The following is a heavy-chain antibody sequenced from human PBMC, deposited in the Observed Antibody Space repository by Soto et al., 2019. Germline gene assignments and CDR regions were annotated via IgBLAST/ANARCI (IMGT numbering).Heavy chain of an antibody. Sequence: EVQLLESGGGLVQPGGSLRLSCAASGFTFRSYAMSWVRQAPGRGLEWVSAISGSGGRTYYADSVKGRFTISRDNSTNTLYVPMNSLRAEDTAVYYCANDLALTAIPVGYDYWGQGTLVTVSS. V-gene: IGHV3-23*01. J-gene: IGHJ4*02. CDR2: ISGSGGRT. CDR3: ANDLALTAIPVGYDY. D-gene: IGHD2-21*02. CDR1: GFTFRSYA.